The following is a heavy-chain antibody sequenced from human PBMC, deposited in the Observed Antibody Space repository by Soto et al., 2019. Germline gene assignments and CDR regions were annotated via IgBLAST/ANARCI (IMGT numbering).Heavy chain of an antibody. D-gene: IGHD2-15*01. Sequence: ASVKVSCKASGYTFTSYYMHWVRQAPGQGLEWMGIISPSGGSTTYAQKFQGRVRMTRDTSTSTVYMELSSLRSEDTAVYYCARVYCSGGDPYKTGHWGQGTLVTVSS. CDR2: ISPSGGST. CDR1: GYTFTSYY. V-gene: IGHV1-46*01. CDR3: ARVYCSGGDPYKTGH. J-gene: IGHJ4*02.